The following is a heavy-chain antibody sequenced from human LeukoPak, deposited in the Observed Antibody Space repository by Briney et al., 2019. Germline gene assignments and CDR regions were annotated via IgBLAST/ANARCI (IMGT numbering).Heavy chain of an antibody. J-gene: IGHJ4*02. V-gene: IGHV4-34*01. D-gene: IGHD1-26*01. CDR1: GGSFSGYY. Sequence: SETLSLTCAVYGGSFSGYYWSRIRQPPGKGLEWIGEINHRGSTNYNPSLKRRVTISIDTSKNQFSLKLSSVTAADTAVYYCARVKWELLPFSDYWGQGTLVTVSS. CDR3: ARVKWELLPFSDY. CDR2: INHRGST.